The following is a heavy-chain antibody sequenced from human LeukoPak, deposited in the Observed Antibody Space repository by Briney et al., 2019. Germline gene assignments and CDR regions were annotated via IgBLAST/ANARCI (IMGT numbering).Heavy chain of an antibody. CDR3: ARVSPVPAAINNWYFDL. CDR1: GGSFSGNY. V-gene: IGHV4-34*01. D-gene: IGHD2-2*02. Sequence: SETLSLTCAVYGGSFSGNYWSWIRQPPGKGLEWIGEINHSGSTNYNPSLKSRVTISVDTSKNQFSLKLSSVTAADTAVYYCARVSPVPAAINNWYFDLWGRGTLVTVSS. CDR2: INHSGST. J-gene: IGHJ2*01.